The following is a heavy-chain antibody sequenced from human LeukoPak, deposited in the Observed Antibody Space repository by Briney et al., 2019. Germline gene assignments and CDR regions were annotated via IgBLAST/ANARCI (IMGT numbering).Heavy chain of an antibody. CDR2: ISYDGSNK. J-gene: IGHJ4*02. CDR1: GFTFSSYA. V-gene: IGHV3-30*04. D-gene: IGHD6-13*01. Sequence: GRSLRLSCAASGFTFSSYAMHWVRQAPGKGLGWGAVISYDGSNKYYADSVKGRFTISRDNSKNTLYLQMNSLRAEDTAVYYCARPNDLGYRSSWYGYFDYWGQRTLVTVSS. CDR3: ARPNDLGYRSSWYGYFDY.